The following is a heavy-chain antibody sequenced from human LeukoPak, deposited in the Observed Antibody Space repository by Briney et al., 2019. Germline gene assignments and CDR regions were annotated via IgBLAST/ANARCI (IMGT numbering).Heavy chain of an antibody. D-gene: IGHD4-11*01. Sequence: SGTLSLTCAVSGDSISSSHWWSWVRQPPGKGLEWIGQIHRSGTTNYNPSLKSRVTISLDKSKTQFSLNLSSVTAADTAVYYCARETDYSNPNYFDPWGQGTLVTVSS. CDR3: ARETDYSNPNYFDP. CDR1: GDSISSSHW. CDR2: IHRSGTT. J-gene: IGHJ5*02. V-gene: IGHV4-4*02.